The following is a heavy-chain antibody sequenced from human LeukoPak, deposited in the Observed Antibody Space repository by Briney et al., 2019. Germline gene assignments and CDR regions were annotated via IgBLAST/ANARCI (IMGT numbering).Heavy chain of an antibody. CDR1: GGSISSYY. D-gene: IGHD6-25*01. CDR2: IYYSGST. Sequence: SETLSLTCTVSGGSISSYYWSWIRQPPGKGLEWIGYIYYSGSTNYNPSLKSRVTMSVDTSKNQFSLKLSSVTAADTAVYYCARERQRRFDYWGQGTLVTVSS. V-gene: IGHV4-59*01. CDR3: ARERQRRFDY. J-gene: IGHJ4*02.